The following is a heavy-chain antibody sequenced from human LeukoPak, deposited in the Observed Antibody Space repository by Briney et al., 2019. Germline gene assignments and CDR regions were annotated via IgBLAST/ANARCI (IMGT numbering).Heavy chain of an antibody. CDR3: ARSGGYYDSSGYYGTEWFDP. D-gene: IGHD3-22*01. Sequence: SETLSLTCTVSGGSISSGTYYWGWIRQPPGKGLEWIGSIYHSGSTYYNPSLKSRVTISVDTSKNQFSLKLSSVTAADTAVYYCARSGGYYDSSGYYGTEWFDPWGQGTLVTVSS. V-gene: IGHV4-39*07. J-gene: IGHJ5*02. CDR2: IYHSGST. CDR1: GGSISSGTYY.